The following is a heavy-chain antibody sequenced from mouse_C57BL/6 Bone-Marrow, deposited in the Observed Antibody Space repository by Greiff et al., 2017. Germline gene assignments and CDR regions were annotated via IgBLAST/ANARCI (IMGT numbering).Heavy chain of an antibody. CDR1: GYTFTSYW. D-gene: IGHD2-5*01. V-gene: IGHV1-59*01. CDR2: IDPSDSYT. J-gene: IGHJ4*01. CDR3: AREVYSNWDYAMDY. Sequence: VQLQQPGAELVRPGTSVKLSCKASGYTFTSYWMHWVKQRPGQGLEWIGVIDPSDSYTNYNLKFKGKATLTVDTSSSTAYMQLSSLTSEDSAVYYCAREVYSNWDYAMDYWGQGTSVTVSS.